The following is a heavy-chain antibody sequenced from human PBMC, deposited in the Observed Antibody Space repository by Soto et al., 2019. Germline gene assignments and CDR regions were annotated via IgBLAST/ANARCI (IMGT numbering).Heavy chain of an antibody. J-gene: IGHJ6*02. CDR2: IYHSGST. CDR1: GGSISSSNW. Sequence: QVQLQESGPGLVKPSGTLSLTCAVSGGSISSSNWWSWVRQPPGKGLEWIGEIYHSGSTNYNPARKSRVTISVDKSKTQFSLKLSSVTAADTAVYYCARVSGRYYYGMAVWGQGITVTVSS. CDR3: ARVSGRYYYGMAV. D-gene: IGHD1-26*01. V-gene: IGHV4-4*02.